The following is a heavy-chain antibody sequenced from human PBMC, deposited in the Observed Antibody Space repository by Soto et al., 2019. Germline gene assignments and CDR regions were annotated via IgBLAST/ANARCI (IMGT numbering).Heavy chain of an antibody. CDR3: AREVRDYYYDYYMDV. J-gene: IGHJ6*03. D-gene: IGHD2-21*01. CDR1: GGSISSSSYY. CDR2: IYYSGST. V-gene: IGHV4-39*01. Sequence: QLQLQESGPGLVKPSETLSLTCTVSGGSISSSSYYWGWIRQPPGKGLEWIGSIYYSGSTYYNPSLKSRITISVDTSKNPFSLKLSSVTAADTAVYYCAREVRDYYYDYYMDVWGKGTTVTVSS.